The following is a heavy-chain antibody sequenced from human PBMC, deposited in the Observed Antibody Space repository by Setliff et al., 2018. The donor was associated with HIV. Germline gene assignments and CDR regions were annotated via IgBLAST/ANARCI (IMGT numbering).Heavy chain of an antibody. CDR3: ARRTIWGDAFDI. D-gene: IGHD3-16*01. V-gene: IGHV4-38-2*02. CDR1: GYSLSSGFY. CDR2: IFHSGDT. Sequence: PSETLSLTCTVSGYSLSSGFYWGWFRQPPGKGLEWVGNIFHSGDTDQNPSLKSRATLSVETSENQFSLRLNSMTAADTAVYYCARRTIWGDAFDIWGQGTMVTVSS. J-gene: IGHJ3*02.